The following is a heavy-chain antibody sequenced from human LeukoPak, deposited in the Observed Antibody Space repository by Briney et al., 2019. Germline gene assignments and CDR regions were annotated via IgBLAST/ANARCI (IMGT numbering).Heavy chain of an antibody. J-gene: IGHJ4*02. D-gene: IGHD6-13*01. CDR3: AKKGIAAADSIDY. Sequence: GGSLRLSCAASGFTFTTHWMNWVRQAPGKGLEWVAIIKQDGSQKYYVDSVKGRFTISRDNAKSSLYLQMNSLRAEDTAVYYCAKKGIAAADSIDYWGQGTLVTVSS. CDR2: IKQDGSQK. V-gene: IGHV3-7*03. CDR1: GFTFTTHW.